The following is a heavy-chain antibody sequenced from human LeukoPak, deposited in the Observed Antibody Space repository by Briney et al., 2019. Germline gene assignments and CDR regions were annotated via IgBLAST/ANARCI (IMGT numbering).Heavy chain of an antibody. CDR3: AKDWGIVGATMDY. CDR2: IRYDGSNK. J-gene: IGHJ4*02. V-gene: IGHV3-30*02. D-gene: IGHD1-26*01. Sequence: PGGSLRLSCEASGFTFSTYWMSWVRQAPGKGPEWVAFIRYDGSNKYCADSVKGRFTISRDNSKNTLYLQMNSLRAEDTAVYYCAKDWGIVGATMDYWGQGTLVTVSS. CDR1: GFTFSTYW.